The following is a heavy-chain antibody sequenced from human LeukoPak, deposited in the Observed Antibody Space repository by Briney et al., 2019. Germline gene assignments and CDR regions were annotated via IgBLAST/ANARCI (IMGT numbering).Heavy chain of an antibody. D-gene: IGHD2-15*01. CDR2: INPSGGST. CDR1: GYTFTSYY. J-gene: IGHJ6*03. V-gene: IGHV1-46*01. Sequence: RASVKVSCKASGYTFTSYYMHWVRQAPGQGLEWMGIINPSGGSTSYAQKFQGRVTMTRDTSISTAYMELSRLRSDDTAVYYCARDRGVDYCSGGSCSHYYYYMDVWGKGTTVTISS. CDR3: ARDRGVDYCSGGSCSHYYYYMDV.